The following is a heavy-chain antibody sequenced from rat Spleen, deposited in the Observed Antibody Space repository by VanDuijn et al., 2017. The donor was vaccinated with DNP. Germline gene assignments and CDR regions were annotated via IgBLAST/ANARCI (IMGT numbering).Heavy chain of an antibody. V-gene: IGHV5-58*01. CDR3: ARDNYGTYGAMDA. CDR1: GFSFNNYW. CDR2: IRTDGGST. J-gene: IGHJ4*01. Sequence: EVQLVETGGGLVQPGRSLKLSCVASGFSFNNYWMYWIRQAPGKGLEWVASIRTDGGSTHYPDSLKGRFTISRDNAENTVYLQMDSLRSEDTATYYCARDNYGTYGAMDAWGQGTSVTVSS. D-gene: IGHD1-3*01.